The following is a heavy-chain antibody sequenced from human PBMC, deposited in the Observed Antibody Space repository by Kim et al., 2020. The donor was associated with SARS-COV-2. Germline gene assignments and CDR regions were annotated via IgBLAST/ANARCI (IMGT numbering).Heavy chain of an antibody. J-gene: IGHJ4*02. V-gene: IGHV1-2*07. Sequence: ASVKVSCKASGYPFTDFFLHWVRQAPGQSLEWMGWINTNSGETKYSHHIQDRVTKTRDTSISTAYMELRSLRSDDTAIYYCARDLVNGVNYFDYWGQGALVTVSS. CDR3: ARDLVNGVNYFDY. CDR2: INTNSGET. CDR1: GYPFTDFF. D-gene: IGHD2-8*01.